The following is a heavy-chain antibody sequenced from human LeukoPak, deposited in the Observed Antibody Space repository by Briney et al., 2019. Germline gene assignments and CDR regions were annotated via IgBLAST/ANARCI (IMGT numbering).Heavy chain of an antibody. CDR3: ARGSWIQPIVA. Sequence: ASVKVSCKASGGTFSSYAISWVRQAPGQGLEWMGWISAYNGNTNYAQKLQGRVTMTTDTSTSTAYMELRSLRSDDTAVYYCARGSWIQPIVAWGQGTLVTVSS. D-gene: IGHD5-18*01. V-gene: IGHV1-18*01. J-gene: IGHJ5*02. CDR1: GGTFSSYA. CDR2: ISAYNGNT.